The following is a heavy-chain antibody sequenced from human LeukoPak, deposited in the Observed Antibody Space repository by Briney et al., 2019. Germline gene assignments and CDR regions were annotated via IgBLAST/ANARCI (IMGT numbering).Heavy chain of an antibody. Sequence: SETLSLTCAVYGGSFSGYYWSWIRQPPGKGLEWIGEINHSGSTNYNLSLKSRVTISVDTSKNQFSLKLSSVTAADTAVYYCARVSRPYYYDSSGYFLPRAFDIWGQGTMVTVSS. J-gene: IGHJ3*02. D-gene: IGHD3-22*01. CDR3: ARVSRPYYYDSSGYFLPRAFDI. V-gene: IGHV4-34*01. CDR1: GGSFSGYY. CDR2: INHSGST.